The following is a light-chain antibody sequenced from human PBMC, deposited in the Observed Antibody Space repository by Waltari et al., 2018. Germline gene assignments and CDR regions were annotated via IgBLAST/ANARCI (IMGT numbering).Light chain of an antibody. CDR1: QSVSGSC. J-gene: IGKJ2*01. Sequence: ETVLTQSPGTLSLSPGERATLSCRASQSVSGSCLAWYQQKPGQPPRLLIYAASSRVADLPVRFSGSGSGKDCTLTLSRLEPEDFAVYDCQQCGGSPYTFGQGTSLEI. V-gene: IGKV3-20*01. CDR2: AAS. CDR3: QQCGGSPYT.